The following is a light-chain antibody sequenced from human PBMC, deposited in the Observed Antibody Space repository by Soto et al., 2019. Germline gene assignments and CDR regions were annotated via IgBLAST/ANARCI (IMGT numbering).Light chain of an antibody. CDR1: QSIDSN. Sequence: EIVMTQSPATLSVSPGERATLSCRASQSIDSNLAWYQQKPGQAPRLLIYGASARATGIPARFSGSGSGTEFTLPISSLQSEDFAVYYCLQYNNWPPRYTFGQGTKLEIK. J-gene: IGKJ2*01. V-gene: IGKV3-15*01. CDR3: LQYNNWPPRYT. CDR2: GAS.